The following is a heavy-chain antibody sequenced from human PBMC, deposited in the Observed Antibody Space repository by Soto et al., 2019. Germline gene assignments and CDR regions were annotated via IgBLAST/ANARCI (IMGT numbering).Heavy chain of an antibody. CDR2: IYPGDSDT. CDR1: GYSFTCYW. D-gene: IGHD2-2*03. V-gene: IGHV5-51*01. Sequence: GESLKISCKGSGYSFTCYWIGWVRQMPGKGLEWMGIIYPGDSDTRYSPSFQGQVTISADKSISTAYLQWSSLKASDTAMYYCASSNGYCSSTSCEPSAYYYYGMDVWGQGTTVTVSS. J-gene: IGHJ6*02. CDR3: ASSNGYCSSTSCEPSAYYYYGMDV.